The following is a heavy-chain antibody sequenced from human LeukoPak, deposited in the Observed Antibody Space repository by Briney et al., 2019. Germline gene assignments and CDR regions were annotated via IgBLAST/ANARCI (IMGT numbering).Heavy chain of an antibody. Sequence: GGSLRLSCAASGFTFSSYAMSWVRQAPGKGLEWGSAISGSGGSTYYADSVKGRFTISRDNSKNRMYLQMNSLSAEDTAVYYCARDQGWGERQVVPAAFDYWGQGPLVTVSS. CDR1: GFTFSSYA. CDR2: ISGSGGST. V-gene: IGHV3-23*01. D-gene: IGHD2-2*01. J-gene: IGHJ4*02. CDR3: ARDQGWGERQVVPAAFDY.